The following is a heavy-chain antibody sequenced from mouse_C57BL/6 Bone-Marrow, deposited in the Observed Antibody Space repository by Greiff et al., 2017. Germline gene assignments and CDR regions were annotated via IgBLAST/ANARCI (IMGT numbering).Heavy chain of an antibody. D-gene: IGHD2-4*01. J-gene: IGHJ2*01. CDR1: GYTFTEYT. V-gene: IGHV1-62-2*01. CDR3: ARHERYYDYEGYFDY. CDR2: FYPGSGSI. Sequence: QVHVKQSGAELVKPGASVKLSCKASGYTFTEYTIHWVKQRSGQGLEWIGWFYPGSGSIKYNERFKDKATLTADKSSNTVYMELSRLTSEDSAVYFCARHERYYDYEGYFDYWGQGTTLSVSS.